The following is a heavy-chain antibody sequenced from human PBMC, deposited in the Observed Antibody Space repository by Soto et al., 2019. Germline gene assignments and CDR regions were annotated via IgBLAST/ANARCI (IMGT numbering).Heavy chain of an antibody. CDR3: AKVATRFGNEEHNRDY. CDR1: GFTFSSYA. D-gene: IGHD3-16*01. CDR2: ISGSGGST. V-gene: IGHV3-23*01. Sequence: EVQLLESGGGLVQPGGSLRLSCAASGFTFSSYAMSWVRQAPGKGLEWVSAISGSGGSTYYADSVKGRFTISRDNSKNTLYLQMNSLRAEDTAVYYCAKVATRFGNEEHNRDYWGQGTLVTVSS. J-gene: IGHJ4*02.